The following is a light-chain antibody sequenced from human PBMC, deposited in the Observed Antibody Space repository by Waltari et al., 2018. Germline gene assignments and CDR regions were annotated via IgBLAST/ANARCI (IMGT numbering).Light chain of an antibody. CDR2: GHD. J-gene: IGLJ3*02. V-gene: IGLV3-19*01. CDR3: LSRDSSSTRV. Sequence: SSELTQDPAVSVALGQTVRITCQGDRLRRSYASWYQQRPGQAPFLVLYGHDNRPSGIPDRFSGSTSGNTASLTITRAQAEDAGVYYCLSRDSSSTRVFGGGTTLTV. CDR1: RLRRSY.